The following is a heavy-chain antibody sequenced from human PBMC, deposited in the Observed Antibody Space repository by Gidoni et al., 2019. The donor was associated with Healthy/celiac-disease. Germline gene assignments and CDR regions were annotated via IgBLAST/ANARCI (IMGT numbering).Heavy chain of an antibody. V-gene: IGHV3-30-3*01. CDR3: ARGPIFVVVITSYFDY. J-gene: IGHJ4*02. Sequence: QVQLVESGGGVVQPGRSLRLSCAASGFTFSSYAMHWVRQAPGKGLEWVAVISYDGSNKYYADSVKGRFTISRDNSKNTLYLQIYSLRAEDTAVYYCARGPIFVVVITSYFDYWGQGTLVTVSS. CDR1: GFTFSSYA. D-gene: IGHD3-3*01. CDR2: ISYDGSNK.